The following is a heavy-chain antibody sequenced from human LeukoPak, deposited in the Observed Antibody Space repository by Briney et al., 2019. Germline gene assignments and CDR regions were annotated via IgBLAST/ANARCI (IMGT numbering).Heavy chain of an antibody. CDR2: ITSSSGYI. J-gene: IGHJ4*02. V-gene: IGHV3-21*01. Sequence: PGGSLRLSCAASGFSFNDAWMNWVRQAPGKGLEWVSSITSSSGYIYYADSVKGRFTISRDNAKNSLYLQMNSLRAEDTAVYYCARVPPDYWGQGTLVTVSS. CDR3: ARVPPDY. CDR1: GFSFNDAW.